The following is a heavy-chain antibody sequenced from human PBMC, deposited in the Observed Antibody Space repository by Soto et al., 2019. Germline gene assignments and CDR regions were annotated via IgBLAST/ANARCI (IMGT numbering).Heavy chain of an antibody. Sequence: QVQLVQSGAEVTKPGASVQISCKASGFTFSHHSIHWVRQAPGQRLEWMGWINTDNGYTKYSQKFQARVTITWDTSAKPAYMELSRLRSEDTGFYYCVRGKEVGVWFDPWGQGTLVTVSS. CDR2: INTDNGYT. CDR3: VRGKEVGVWFDP. CDR1: GFTFSHHS. J-gene: IGHJ5*02. D-gene: IGHD1-26*01. V-gene: IGHV1-3*04.